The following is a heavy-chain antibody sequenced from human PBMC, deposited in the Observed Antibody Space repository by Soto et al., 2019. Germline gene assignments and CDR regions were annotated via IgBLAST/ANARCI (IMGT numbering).Heavy chain of an antibody. Sequence: ASVKVSCKASGYTFTSYYMHWVRQAPGQGLEWMGIINPSGGSTSYAQKFQGRVTMTRDTSTSTAYMELSSLRSEDTAVYYCAAARAGDILTGYGLGWFDPWGQGTLVTVSS. J-gene: IGHJ5*02. CDR1: GYTFTSYY. D-gene: IGHD3-9*01. V-gene: IGHV1-46*01. CDR2: INPSGGST. CDR3: AAARAGDILTGYGLGWFDP.